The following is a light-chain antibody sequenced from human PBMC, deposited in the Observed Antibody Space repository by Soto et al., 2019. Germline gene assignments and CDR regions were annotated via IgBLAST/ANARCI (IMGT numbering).Light chain of an antibody. J-gene: IGKJ5*01. CDR1: QSVSSY. CDR2: DAS. V-gene: IGKV3-11*01. Sequence: EIVLKHSPATLSLYPGERATLSSRASQSVSSYLAWYQQKPGQAPRLLIYDASNRATGIPARFSGSASGTDFTLTINRLEPEDFAVYYCQLYGISPHFGQGTRLEIK. CDR3: QLYGISPH.